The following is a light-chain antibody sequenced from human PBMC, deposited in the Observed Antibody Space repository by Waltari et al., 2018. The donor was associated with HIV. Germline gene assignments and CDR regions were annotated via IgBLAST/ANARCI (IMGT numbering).Light chain of an antibody. Sequence: DIQLTQSPSFLSASVGDRVTITCRASQGISSYLAWYQQKPGKAPKLLIYAASTLQGGVPSRFSGSGSGTDFTLTISSLQPEDFATDYCQQLNSYPRTFGQGTKVEIK. V-gene: IGKV1-9*01. J-gene: IGKJ1*01. CDR3: QQLNSYPRT. CDR2: AAS. CDR1: QGISSY.